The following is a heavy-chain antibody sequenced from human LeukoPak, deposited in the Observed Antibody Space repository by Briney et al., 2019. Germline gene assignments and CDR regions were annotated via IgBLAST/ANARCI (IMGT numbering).Heavy chain of an antibody. D-gene: IGHD3-22*01. CDR2: IYYSGRT. CDR1: GGSISSSGYY. Sequence: SETLSLTCTVSGGSISSSGYYWGWIRQPPGKGLEWIGSIYYSGRTYYNPSLKSRVTISVDTSKNQFSLNLRFVTAADTAVYYCARYHDSSDYWGQGTLVTVSS. V-gene: IGHV4-39*01. CDR3: ARYHDSSDY. J-gene: IGHJ4*02.